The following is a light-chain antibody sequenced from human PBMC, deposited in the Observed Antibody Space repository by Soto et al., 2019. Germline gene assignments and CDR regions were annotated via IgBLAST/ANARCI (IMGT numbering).Light chain of an antibody. CDR1: QSIRSY. V-gene: IGKV1-39*01. CDR2: AAS. J-gene: IGKJ1*01. CDR3: QQSYITPPGT. Sequence: IQMTQSPSSLSASVGDRVTITCRASQSIRSYLNCYQQKPGKAPNLLIYAASGLQTGVPPRFSGSGSGTDFTLSISSLQLEDFATYYCQQSYITPPGTFGQGTKVEIK.